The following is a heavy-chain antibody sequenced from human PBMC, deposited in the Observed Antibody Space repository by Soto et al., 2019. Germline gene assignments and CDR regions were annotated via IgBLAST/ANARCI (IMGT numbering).Heavy chain of an antibody. CDR1: GDTFNSHT. V-gene: IGHV1-69*06. D-gene: IGHD3-10*01. CDR2: IIPVFGSP. J-gene: IGHJ5*01. Sequence: VQLVQSGAEVRKPGSSVRVSCETSGDTFNSHTINWLRQAPGQGLEWMGGIIPVFGSPTYAQKFQARLTITADTSTQTAYMELSSITSDDAAFYFCARDITATNNGFDSWGQGNLVTVSS. CDR3: ARDITATNNGFDS.